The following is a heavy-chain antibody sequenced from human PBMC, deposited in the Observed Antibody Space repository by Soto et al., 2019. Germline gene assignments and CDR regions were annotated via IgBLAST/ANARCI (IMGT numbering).Heavy chain of an antibody. CDR1: GYTFTSYD. CDR2: MNPNSGNT. CDR3: ARAIAAVFDAFDI. J-gene: IGHJ3*02. Sequence: ASVKVSCKASGYTFTSYDINWVRQATGQGPEWMGWMNPNSGNTGYAQKFQGRVTMTRNTSISTAYMELSSLRSEDTAVYYCARAIAAVFDAFDIWGQGTMVTVSS. D-gene: IGHD6-13*01. V-gene: IGHV1-8*01.